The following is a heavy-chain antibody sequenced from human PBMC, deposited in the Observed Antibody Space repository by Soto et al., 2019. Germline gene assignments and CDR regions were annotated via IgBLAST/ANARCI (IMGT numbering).Heavy chain of an antibody. V-gene: IGHV1-18*04. CDR1: GYTFTTYG. CDR2: IGLYNDSR. Sequence: ASVKVSCKASGYTFTTYGISWVRQAPGQGLEWMGWIGLYNDSRNYEQKFQGRVTMTTDTSTSTAYMELRSLRSEDTAVYYCARWEEQWLALDYCGQGTLVTVSS. D-gene: IGHD6-19*01. CDR3: ARWEEQWLALDY. J-gene: IGHJ4*02.